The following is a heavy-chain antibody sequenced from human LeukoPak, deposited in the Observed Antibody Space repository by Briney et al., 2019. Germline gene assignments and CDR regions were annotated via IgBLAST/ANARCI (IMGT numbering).Heavy chain of an antibody. CDR3: ARRGYGDYAPVVDIDY. CDR2: INHSGST. D-gene: IGHD4-17*01. J-gene: IGHJ4*02. Sequence: PSETLSLTCAVYGGSFSGYYWSWIRQPPGKGLEWIGEINHSGSTYYNPSLKSRVTISVDTSKNQFSLKLSSVTAADTAVYYCARRGYGDYAPVVDIDYWGQGTLVTVSS. CDR1: GGSFSGYY. V-gene: IGHV4-34*01.